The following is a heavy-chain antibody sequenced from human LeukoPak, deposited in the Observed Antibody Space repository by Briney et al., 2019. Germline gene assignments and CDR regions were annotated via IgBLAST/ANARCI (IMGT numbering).Heavy chain of an antibody. CDR3: AGGYSYGLYGMDV. J-gene: IGHJ6*04. CDR1: GFTFTGSA. CDR2: IVAGSGNT. Sequence: GTSVKVSCKASGFTFTGSAVQWVRQARGQRLEWIGWIVAGSGNTNYAQKFQERVTITRDMSTSTAYMELSSLRSEDTAVYYCAGGYSYGLYGMDVWGKGTTVTVSS. V-gene: IGHV1-58*01. D-gene: IGHD5-18*01.